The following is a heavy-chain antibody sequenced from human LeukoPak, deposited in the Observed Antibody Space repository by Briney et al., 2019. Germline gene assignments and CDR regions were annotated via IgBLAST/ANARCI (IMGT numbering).Heavy chain of an antibody. CDR2: INPNSGGT. CDR1: GYTFTGYY. D-gene: IGHD3-3*01. J-gene: IGHJ4*02. V-gene: IGHV1-2*02. CDR3: ARDFGGYDFWSGYPYFDY. Sequence: ASVKVSCKASGYTFTGYYMHWVRQAPGQGLEWMGWINPNSGGTNYAQKFQGRVTMTRDTSISTAYMELSRLRSDDTAVYYCARDFGGYDFWSGYPYFDYWGQGTLVTVSS.